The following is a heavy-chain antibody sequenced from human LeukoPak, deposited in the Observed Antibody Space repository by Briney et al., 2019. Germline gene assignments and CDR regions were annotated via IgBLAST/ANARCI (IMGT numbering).Heavy chain of an antibody. Sequence: SSQTLSLTCVVSGDSVSSKNCAWNWIRQSPSRGLEWLGRTYYRSKWYNDYAESMEGRMTISQDTSKNQYSLHLNSVTPDDTAVYYCARDFGTTGWHTFDYWGQGTLVTVSS. CDR1: GDSVSSKNCA. CDR2: TYYRSKWYN. CDR3: ARDFGTTGWHTFDY. V-gene: IGHV6-1*01. J-gene: IGHJ4*02. D-gene: IGHD6-19*01.